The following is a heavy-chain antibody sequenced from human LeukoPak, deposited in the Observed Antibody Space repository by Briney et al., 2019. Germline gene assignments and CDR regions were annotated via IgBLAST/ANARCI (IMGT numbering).Heavy chain of an antibody. J-gene: IGHJ5*02. CDR2: IIPIFGTA. CDR1: GGTFSSYA. CDR3: ARGTIGCSSTSCYDWFDP. V-gene: IGHV1-69*05. Sequence: GASVKVSCKASGGTFSSYAISWVRQAPGQGLEWMGGIIPIFGTANYAQKFQGRVTITTDESTSTAYMELSSLRSEDTAVYYCARGTIGCSSTSCYDWFDPWGQGTLVTVSS. D-gene: IGHD2-2*01.